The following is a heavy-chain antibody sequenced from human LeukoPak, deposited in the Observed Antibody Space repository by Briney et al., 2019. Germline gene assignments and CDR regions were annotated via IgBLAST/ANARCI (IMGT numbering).Heavy chain of an antibody. V-gene: IGHV3-30*02. CDR1: RFTFSDYT. D-gene: IGHD2-2*01. Sequence: GGSLSLSCAVSRFTFSDYTINSVRPAPGRGLEGVASIESNGNEKYSSHSLKDRFTLSRDNSQNTLYLQLNTVRPADTAVSYIARGVTSWPQRTYHFNYWGQGILITVSS. J-gene: IGHJ4*02. CDR2: IESNGNEK. CDR3: ARGVTSWPQRTYHFNY.